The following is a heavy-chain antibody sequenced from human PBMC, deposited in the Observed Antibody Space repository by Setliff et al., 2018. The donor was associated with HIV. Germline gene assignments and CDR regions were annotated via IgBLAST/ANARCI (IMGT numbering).Heavy chain of an antibody. CDR1: GPYSISSGFY. CDR2: IYYSGST. J-gene: IGHJ6*02. V-gene: IGHV4-61*08. Sequence: SETLSLTCAVSGPYSISSGFYWGWIRQPPGKGLEWIGYIYYSGSTNYNPSLKSRVTISVDTSKNQFSLKLSSVIAADTAVYYCARIFGDQGYYYGMDVWGQGTTVTVSS. D-gene: IGHD3-3*01. CDR3: ARIFGDQGYYYGMDV.